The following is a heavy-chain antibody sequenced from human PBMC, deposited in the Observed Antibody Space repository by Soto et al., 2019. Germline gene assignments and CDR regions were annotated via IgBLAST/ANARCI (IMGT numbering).Heavy chain of an antibody. CDR3: APHTLDTGMPSGY. J-gene: IGHJ4*02. CDR2: IGGYKGNT. D-gene: IGHD5-18*01. CDR1: GYTFTNYG. V-gene: IGHV1-18*01. Sequence: QVKLVQSGAEVREPGASVKVSCKASGYTFTNYGVSWVRQAPGQGLEWMGWIGGYKGNTNYAQKLQGRFTLTTDTSTSTAYMARRSLRTDDTAVYYCAPHTLDTGMPSGYWGQGTLVTVSS.